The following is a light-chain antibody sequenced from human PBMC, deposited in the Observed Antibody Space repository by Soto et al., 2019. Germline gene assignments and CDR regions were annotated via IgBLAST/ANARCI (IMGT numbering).Light chain of an antibody. CDR1: HSLSSKS. CDR3: RQYGRSLGFA. Sequence: EIVLTQSPGTLSLSPWERATLSCRASHSLSSKSLVWYQQKSGQAPRVLIYDASSRATGIPDRFSGSGSGTDFTLTISRLEPEDFAVYYCRQYGRSLGFAFGGGTKVDIK. V-gene: IGKV3-20*01. CDR2: DAS. J-gene: IGKJ4*01.